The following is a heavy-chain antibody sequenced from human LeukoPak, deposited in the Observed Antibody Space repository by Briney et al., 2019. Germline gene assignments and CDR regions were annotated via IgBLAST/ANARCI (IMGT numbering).Heavy chain of an antibody. V-gene: IGHV3-23*01. CDR3: AKDLRTTVTDYYYYGMDV. CDR2: ISGSGGST. J-gene: IGHJ6*02. Sequence: GGSLRLSCAASGFTFSSNAMSWVRQAPGKGLEWVSAISGSGGSTYSADSVKGRFTISRENSKNTLYLQMNSLRAEDTAVYYCAKDLRTTVTDYYYYGMDVWGQGTTVTVSS. CDR1: GFTFSSNA. D-gene: IGHD4-17*01.